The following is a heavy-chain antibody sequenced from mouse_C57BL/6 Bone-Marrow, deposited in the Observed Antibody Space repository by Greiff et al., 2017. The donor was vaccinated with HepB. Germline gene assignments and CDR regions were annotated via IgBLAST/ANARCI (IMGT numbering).Heavy chain of an antibody. D-gene: IGHD1-1*01. Sequence: VKLQQSGAELARPGASVKLSCKASGYTFTSYGISWVKQRTGQGLEWIGEIYPRSGNTYYNEKFKGKATLTADKSSSTAYMELRSLTSEDSAVYFCARDPNYYGSSYGYWGQGTTLTVSS. CDR2: IYPRSGNT. J-gene: IGHJ2*01. CDR3: ARDPNYYGSSYGY. V-gene: IGHV1-81*01. CDR1: GYTFTSYG.